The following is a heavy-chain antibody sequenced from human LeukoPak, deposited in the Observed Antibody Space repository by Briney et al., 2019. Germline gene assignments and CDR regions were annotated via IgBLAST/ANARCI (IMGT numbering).Heavy chain of an antibody. CDR1: GFTFSDYY. CDR3: ARDRLAVAGTSDY. J-gene: IGHJ4*02. V-gene: IGHV3-11*01. D-gene: IGHD6-19*01. Sequence: GGSLRLSCAASGFTFSDYYMSWIRQAPGKGLEWVSYISSSGSTIYYADSVKGRFTISRDNAKNSLYLQMNSLRAEDTAVNYCARDRLAVAGTSDYWGQGTLVTVSS. CDR2: ISSSGSTI.